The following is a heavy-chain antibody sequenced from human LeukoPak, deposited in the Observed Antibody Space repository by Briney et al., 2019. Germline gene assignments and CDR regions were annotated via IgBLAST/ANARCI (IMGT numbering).Heavy chain of an antibody. CDR2: INPNSGGT. CDR3: ARAYDSSGYLFFDY. D-gene: IGHD3-22*01. J-gene: IGHJ4*02. Sequence: ASVKVSCKASGYTFTGYYMHWVRQAHGQGLEWMGWINPNSGGTNYAQKFQGRVTMTRDTSISTAYMEPSRLRSDDTAVYYCARAYDSSGYLFFDYWGQGTLVTVSS. CDR1: GYTFTGYY. V-gene: IGHV1-2*02.